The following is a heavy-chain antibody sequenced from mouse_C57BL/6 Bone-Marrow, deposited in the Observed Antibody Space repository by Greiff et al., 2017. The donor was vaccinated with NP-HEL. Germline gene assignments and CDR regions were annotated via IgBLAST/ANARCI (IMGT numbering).Heavy chain of an antibody. CDR3: ARHGGLRGGYYAMDY. D-gene: IGHD2-4*01. CDR1: GFTFSDYY. V-gene: IGHV5-12*01. Sequence: EVNVVESGGGLVQPGGSLKLSCAASGFTFSDYYMYWVRQTPEKRLEWVAYISNGGGSTYYPDTVKGRFTISRDNAKNPLYLQVSRLKSEDTAMYYCARHGGLRGGYYAMDYWGQGTSVTVSS. CDR2: ISNGGGST. J-gene: IGHJ4*01.